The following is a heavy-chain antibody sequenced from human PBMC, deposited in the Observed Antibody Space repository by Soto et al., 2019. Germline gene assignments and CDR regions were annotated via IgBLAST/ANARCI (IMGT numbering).Heavy chain of an antibody. Sequence: GGSLRLSCAASGFTFSSYGMHWVRQAPGKGLEWVAVISYDGSNKYYADSVKGRFTISRDNSKNTLYLQMNSLRAEDTAVYYCAKGVVPAAISGSDYWGQGTLVTVSS. CDR1: GFTFSSYG. J-gene: IGHJ4*02. V-gene: IGHV3-30*18. CDR2: ISYDGSNK. D-gene: IGHD2-2*02. CDR3: AKGVVPAAISGSDY.